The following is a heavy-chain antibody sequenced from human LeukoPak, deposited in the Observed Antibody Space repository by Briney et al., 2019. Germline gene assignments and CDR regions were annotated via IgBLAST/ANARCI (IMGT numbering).Heavy chain of an antibody. D-gene: IGHD2-2*01. J-gene: IGHJ5*02. CDR1: GFTFSNYW. Sequence: GGSLRLSCAASGFTFSNYWMHWVRQAPGKGLVWVSRIGGDGSSTFYADSVKGRFTISRDNAKNTLYLQINGLRVEDTAVYYCARDIVPAASFDPWGQGTLVTVSS. CDR3: ARDIVPAASFDP. CDR2: IGGDGSST. V-gene: IGHV3-74*01.